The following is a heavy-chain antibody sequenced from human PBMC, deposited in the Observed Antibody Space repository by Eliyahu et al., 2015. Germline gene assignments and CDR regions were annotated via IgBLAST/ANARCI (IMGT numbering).Heavy chain of an antibody. CDR1: GFXFSSXV. D-gene: IGHD3-9*01. CDR3: AKYYDILTGYSPSYYGMDV. J-gene: IGHJ6*02. CDR2: ISYDGSNK. Sequence: QVQLVESGGGVVQPGRSLRLSCAASGFXFSSXVXHWVRQATRTGGEWVAVISYDGSNKYYADSVKGRFTISRDNSKNTLYLQMNSLRAEDTAVYYCAKYYDILTGYSPSYYGMDVWGQGTTVTVSS. V-gene: IGHV3-30*18.